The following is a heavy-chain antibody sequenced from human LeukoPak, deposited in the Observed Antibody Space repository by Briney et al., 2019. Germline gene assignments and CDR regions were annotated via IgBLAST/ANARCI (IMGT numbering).Heavy chain of an antibody. D-gene: IGHD5-12*01. CDR2: INWNGGST. CDR3: ARNSGYDSPFDY. J-gene: IGHJ4*02. V-gene: IGHV3-20*04. CDR1: GFTFDEYG. Sequence: GGSLRLSCAASGFTFDEYGMTWVRQAPGKGLEWVSAINWNGGSTGYADSVKGRFTISRDNAKNSLYLQMNSLRAEDTALYFCARNSGYDSPFDYWGQGTLVTVSS.